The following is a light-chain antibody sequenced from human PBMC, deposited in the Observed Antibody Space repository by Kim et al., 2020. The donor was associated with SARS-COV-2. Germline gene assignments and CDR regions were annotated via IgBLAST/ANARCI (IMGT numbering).Light chain of an antibody. Sequence: LTQPPSVSKGLRQTATLTCTGNSNNVGNQGAAWLQQHQGHPPKLLSYRNNNRPSGISERLSASRSGNTASLTITGLQPEDEADYYCSAWDSSLSNWVFGGGTKVTVL. CDR2: RNN. J-gene: IGLJ3*02. CDR1: SNNVGNQG. CDR3: SAWDSSLSNWV. V-gene: IGLV10-54*01.